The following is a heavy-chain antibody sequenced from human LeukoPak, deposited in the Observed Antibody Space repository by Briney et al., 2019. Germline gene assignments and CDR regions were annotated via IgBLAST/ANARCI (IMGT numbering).Heavy chain of an antibody. CDR3: AAGYSYGCFDY. Sequence: GASVKVSCKASGYTFTSYDINWVRQATGQGLEWMGWLNPNSGNTGYAQKFQGRVTITRDTSINTAYMELSRLRSDDTAVYYCAAGYSYGCFDYWGQGTLVTVSS. CDR2: LNPNSGNT. V-gene: IGHV1-8*03. D-gene: IGHD5-18*01. CDR1: GYTFTSYD. J-gene: IGHJ4*02.